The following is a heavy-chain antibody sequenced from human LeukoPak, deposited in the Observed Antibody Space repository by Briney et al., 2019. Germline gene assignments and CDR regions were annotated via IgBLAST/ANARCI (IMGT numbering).Heavy chain of an antibody. J-gene: IGHJ4*02. CDR2: ISTSGSNT. CDR3: AKGVLFGELFRD. D-gene: IGHD3-10*01. CDR1: GFTFSSCA. V-gene: IGHV3-23*01. Sequence: GGSLRLSCAASGFTFSSCAMTWVRQAPGKGLEWVSTISTSGSNTYYADSVRGRFTISRDKAKKTLYLQMSGLRAEDTAVYYCAKGVLFGELFRDWGQGTLVTVPS.